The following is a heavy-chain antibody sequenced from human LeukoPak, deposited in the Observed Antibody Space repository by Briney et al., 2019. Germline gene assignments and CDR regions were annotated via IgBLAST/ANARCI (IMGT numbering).Heavy chain of an antibody. J-gene: IGHJ4*02. Sequence: GGSLRLSCAASGFTFSDYWMHWVRQAPGKGLVWVSRINTDGSSTNYADSVKGRFTISRDNAKNSLYLQMNSLRAEDTAVYYCARGWVVVTATQPNADFDYWGQGTLVTVSS. D-gene: IGHD2-21*02. CDR1: GFTFSDYW. V-gene: IGHV3-74*01. CDR3: ARGWVVVTATQPNADFDY. CDR2: INTDGSST.